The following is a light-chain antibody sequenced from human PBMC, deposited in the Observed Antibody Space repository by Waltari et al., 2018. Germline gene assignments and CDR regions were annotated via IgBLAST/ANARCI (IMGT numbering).Light chain of an antibody. CDR3: QQYHTFYT. CDR1: QNINSW. CDR2: KTS. Sequence: DIHMTQSPSTLSASLGARVTITCRASQNINSWLAWYQQKPGKAPKLLIYKTSILEGGVPSRFSGVGSETEFTLTISSLQPDDFATYYCQQYHTFYTFGQGTKLEIK. J-gene: IGKJ2*01. V-gene: IGKV1-5*03.